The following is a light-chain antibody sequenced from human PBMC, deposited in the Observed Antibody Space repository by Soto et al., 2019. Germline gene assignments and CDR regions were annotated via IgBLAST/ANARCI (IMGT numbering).Light chain of an antibody. J-gene: IGLJ1*01. V-gene: IGLV2-14*01. CDR3: SSHTSGNTRV. Sequence: PPSPLCGSPGQAIALSRPGTHSDVGGYDYVSWYQQQPDKAPKLMIYEVTKRPSGVSNRFSGSKSGNTASLTISGLQAEDEADYYCSSHTSGNTRVFGTGTKVTVL. CDR2: EVT. CDR1: HSDVGGYDY.